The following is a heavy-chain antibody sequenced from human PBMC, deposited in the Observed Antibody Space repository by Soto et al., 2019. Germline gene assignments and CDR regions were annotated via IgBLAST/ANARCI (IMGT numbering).Heavy chain of an antibody. V-gene: IGHV1-69*13. CDR1: GGTFSSYA. D-gene: IGHD3-22*01. Sequence: SVKVSCKASGGTFSSYAISWVRQAPGQGLEWMGGIIPIFGTANYAQKFQGRVTITADESTSTAYMELSSLRSEDTAVYYCARDYYDSSGPGYWGQGTLVTVSS. CDR3: ARDYYDSSGPGY. J-gene: IGHJ4*02. CDR2: IIPIFGTA.